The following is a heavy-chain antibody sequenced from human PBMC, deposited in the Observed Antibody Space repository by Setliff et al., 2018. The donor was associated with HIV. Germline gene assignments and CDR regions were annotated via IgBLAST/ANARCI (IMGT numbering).Heavy chain of an antibody. D-gene: IGHD1-26*01. V-gene: IGHV1-46*01. CDR1: GYIFTSHK. CDR3: ARRMELADAFDI. Sequence: ASVKVSCKASGYIFTSHKIHWVRQAPGQGLEWMGIITPSDSYTVYAQKFQGRVTMTRDTSTSTVYMELSSLRSDGTAVYYCARRMELADAFDIWGQGTMVTVSS. J-gene: IGHJ3*02. CDR2: ITPSDSYT.